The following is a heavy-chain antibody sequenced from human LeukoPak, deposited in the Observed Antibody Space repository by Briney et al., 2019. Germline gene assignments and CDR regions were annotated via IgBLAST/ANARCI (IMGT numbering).Heavy chain of an antibody. CDR3: AREVGSQAGDYFDY. CDR2: IRFDGRNK. D-gene: IGHD1-26*01. V-gene: IGHV3-30*02. CDR1: GFTFSNYG. J-gene: IGHJ4*02. Sequence: GGSLRLSCAASGFTFSNYGIHWVRQAPGKGLEWVAFIRFDGRNKYYADSVQGRFTISRDNSKNTLFLQMNSLRAEDTAVYYCAREVGSQAGDYFDYWGQGTLVTVSS.